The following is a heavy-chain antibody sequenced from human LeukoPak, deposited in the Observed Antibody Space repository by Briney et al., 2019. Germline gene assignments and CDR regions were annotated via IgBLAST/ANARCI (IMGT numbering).Heavy chain of an antibody. CDR2: INYSGST. V-gene: IGHV4-59*01. J-gene: IGHJ4*02. D-gene: IGHD2-15*01. CDR1: GGSISSYY. Sequence: SETLSLTCTVSGGSISSYYWSWIRQPPGKGLEWIGHINYSGSTNYNPSLKSRVTISVDTSKNQFSLKLSSVTAADTAVYYCAREEYCSGGSCFGYWGQGTLVTVSS. CDR3: AREEYCSGGSCFGY.